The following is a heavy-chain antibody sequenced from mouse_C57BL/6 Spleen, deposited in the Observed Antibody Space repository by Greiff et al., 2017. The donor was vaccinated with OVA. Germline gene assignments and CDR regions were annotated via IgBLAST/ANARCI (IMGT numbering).Heavy chain of an antibody. Sequence: EVQLVESGGGLVQPGGSLKLSCAASGFTFSDYGMAWVRQAPRKGPEWVAFISNLAYSIYYADTVTGRFTISRENAKNTLYLEMSSLRSEDTAMYYCARDYGSSSGFAYWGQGTLVTVSA. CDR1: GFTFSDYG. V-gene: IGHV5-15*01. CDR2: ISNLAYSI. CDR3: ARDYGSSSGFAY. D-gene: IGHD1-1*01. J-gene: IGHJ3*01.